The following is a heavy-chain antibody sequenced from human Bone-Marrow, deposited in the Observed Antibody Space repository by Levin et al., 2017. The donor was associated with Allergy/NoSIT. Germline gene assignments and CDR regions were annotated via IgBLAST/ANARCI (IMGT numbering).Heavy chain of an antibody. CDR3: ARGESSSYYYYMDV. CDR1: GASISSYF. J-gene: IGHJ6*03. D-gene: IGHD6-6*01. Sequence: MSGGSLRLSCTVSGASISSYFWSWIRQPPGKGLEWIGYMYYSGATQYNPSLKSRVTTSLDTSKKQFSLKLTSVTAADTAVYYCARGESSSYYYYMDVWGKGTTVTVSS. V-gene: IGHV4-59*01. CDR2: MYYSGAT.